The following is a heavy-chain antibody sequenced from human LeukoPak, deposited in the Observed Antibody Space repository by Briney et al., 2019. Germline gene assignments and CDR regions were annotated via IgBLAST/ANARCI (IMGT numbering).Heavy chain of an antibody. CDR1: GYTFTGYY. V-gene: IGHV1-2*02. CDR2: INPNSGGT. J-gene: IGHJ4*02. CDR3: ARPSRGYSYGLDY. D-gene: IGHD5-18*01. Sequence: VASVKVSCKASGYTFTGYYMHWVRQAPGQGLEWMGWINPNSGGTNYAQKFQGRVTMTRDTSISTAYMELSRLRSDGTAVYYCARPSRGYSYGLDYWGQGTLVTVSS.